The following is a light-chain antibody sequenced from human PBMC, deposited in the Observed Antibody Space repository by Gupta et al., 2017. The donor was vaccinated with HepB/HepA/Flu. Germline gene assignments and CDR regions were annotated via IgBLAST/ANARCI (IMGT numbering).Light chain of an antibody. CDR3: QSYDSRNVL. Sequence: NFMLTQPHSVSESPGKTVTISCTRSSGSIASNYVQWYQQRPGSAPTTVIYENNQRPSGVPDRFSGSIDSSSNSASLTISGLKTEDEADYYCQSYDSRNVLFGGGTKLTVL. CDR2: ENN. V-gene: IGLV6-57*03. CDR1: SGSIASNY. J-gene: IGLJ2*01.